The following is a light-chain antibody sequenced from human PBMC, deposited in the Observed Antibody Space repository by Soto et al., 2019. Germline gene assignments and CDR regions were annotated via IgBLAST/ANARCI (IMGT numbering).Light chain of an antibody. CDR2: SNY. J-gene: IGLJ1*01. CDR3: AAWDDILNGYV. Sequence: QSGLTQRPSASGTPGQRVTISCSGSSSNIESNTVTWYQQLPGTAPKLVIYSNYDRPSGVPGRFSGSTSGTSASLVIRGLQSEDEADYYCAAWDDILNGYVFGGGTKVTVL. CDR1: SSNIESNT. V-gene: IGLV1-44*01.